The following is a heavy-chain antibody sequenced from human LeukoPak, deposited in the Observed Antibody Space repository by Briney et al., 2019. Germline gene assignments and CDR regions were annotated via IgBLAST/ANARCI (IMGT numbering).Heavy chain of an antibody. CDR3: ARDREGSFDY. D-gene: IGHD3-10*01. CDR1: GFTFSSYA. V-gene: IGHV3-30-3*01. Sequence: GGSLRLSCAASGFTFSSYAMHWVRQAPGKGLEWVAVISYDGSNKYYADSVKGRFTISRDNSKDTLYLQMNSLRAEDTAVYYCARDREGSFDYWGQGTLVTVSS. CDR2: ISYDGSNK. J-gene: IGHJ4*02.